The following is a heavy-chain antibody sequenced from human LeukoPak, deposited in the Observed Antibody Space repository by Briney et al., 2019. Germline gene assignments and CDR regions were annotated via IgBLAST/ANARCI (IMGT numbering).Heavy chain of an antibody. CDR1: GGSISSDH. CDR3: ATVRGLGVITPYLDY. D-gene: IGHD3-16*02. J-gene: IGHJ4*02. CDR2: ISYRGNT. V-gene: IGHV4-59*08. Sequence: PSETLSPTCTVSGGSISSDHWSWIRQPPGKGLEWIGCISYRGNTNYNPSLKSRVTISVDTSKNHFSLKLSSVTAADTAVYYCATVRGLGVITPYLDYWGQGTLVTVSS.